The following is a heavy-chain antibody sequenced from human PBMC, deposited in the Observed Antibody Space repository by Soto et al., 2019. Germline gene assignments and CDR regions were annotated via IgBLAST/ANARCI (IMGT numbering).Heavy chain of an antibody. V-gene: IGHV4-59*01. Sequence: NPSETLSLTCTVSGGSISSYYWSWIRQPPGKGLEWIGYIYYSGSTNYNPSLKSRVTISVDTSKNQFSLKLSSVTAADTAVYYCARPLYSYGPMDVWGQGTTVTVSS. CDR1: GGSISSYY. CDR2: IYYSGST. D-gene: IGHD5-18*01. J-gene: IGHJ6*02. CDR3: ARPLYSYGPMDV.